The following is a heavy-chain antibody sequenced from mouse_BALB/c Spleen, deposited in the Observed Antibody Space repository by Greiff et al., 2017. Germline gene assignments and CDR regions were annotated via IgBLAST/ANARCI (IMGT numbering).Heavy chain of an antibody. CDR2: IYPGDGDT. D-gene: IGHD4-1*01. CDR1: GYTFTSYW. J-gene: IGHJ4*01. CDR3: ARSDWDAMDY. Sequence: VKVVESGAELARPGASVKLSCKASGYTFTSYWMQWVKQRPGQGLEWIGAIYPGDGDTRYTQKFKGKATLTADKSSSTAYMQLSSLASEDSAVYYCARSDWDAMDYWGQGTSVTVSS. V-gene: IGHV1-87*01.